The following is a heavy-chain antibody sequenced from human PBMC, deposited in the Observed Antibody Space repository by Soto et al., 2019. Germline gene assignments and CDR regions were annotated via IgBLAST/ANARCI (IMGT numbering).Heavy chain of an antibody. CDR2: IYYSGTT. CDR3: ARDLVEDSSSLFGGSYYYGMAV. D-gene: IGHD6-6*01. V-gene: IGHV4-61*01. CDR1: GASVNSVSYD. J-gene: IGHJ6*02. Sequence: SETLSLTCTVSGASVNSVSYDWSWIRQPPXKGLEWIGYIYYSGTTNYNPSLKSRVTISVDTSNNQFSLKLSSVTAADTAVYYCARDLVEDSSSLFGGSYYYGMAVWGQGSTVTVSS.